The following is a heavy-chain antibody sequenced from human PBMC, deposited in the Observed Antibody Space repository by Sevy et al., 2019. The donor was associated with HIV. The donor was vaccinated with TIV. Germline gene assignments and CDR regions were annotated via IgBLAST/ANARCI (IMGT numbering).Heavy chain of an antibody. V-gene: IGHV1-2*02. D-gene: IGHD4-17*01. CDR3: ARGNIVYGATSGVIAFDI. Sequence: ASVKVSCKASGYTFTDYYIHWVRQAPGEGLEWMGWINPNSGGTNSAQKFQGRVTMIRDTSISTAYMDLSRLRSDDTAVYYCARGNIVYGATSGVIAFDIWGQGTMVTVSS. J-gene: IGHJ3*02. CDR1: GYTFTDYY. CDR2: INPNSGGT.